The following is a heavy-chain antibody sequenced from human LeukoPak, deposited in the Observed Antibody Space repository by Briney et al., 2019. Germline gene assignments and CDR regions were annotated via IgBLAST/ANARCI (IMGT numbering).Heavy chain of an antibody. D-gene: IGHD3-22*01. Sequence: SVKVSCKASGVSFTFTSHAISWGRQDPGQGREWMGGLIPIYGSANYAQKFQSRLTITSDESTRTVYMELSSLRPEDSAVHYCAGFFYDNSGDAFDIWGQGTMVTVSS. CDR2: LIPIYGSA. CDR3: AGFFYDNSGDAFDI. CDR1: GVSFTFTSHA. J-gene: IGHJ3*02. V-gene: IGHV1-69*13.